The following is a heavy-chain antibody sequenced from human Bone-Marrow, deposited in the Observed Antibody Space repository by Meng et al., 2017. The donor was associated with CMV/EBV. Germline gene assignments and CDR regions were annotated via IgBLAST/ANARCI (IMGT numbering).Heavy chain of an antibody. CDR1: GGTFSSYS. CDR2: IIPIFGTA. Sequence: SVKVSCKASGGTFSSYSISWVRQAPEQGLEWMGGIIPIFGTANYAQKFQGRVTITTDESTSTAYMELSSLRSEDTAVYYCARETGAAGLLDPWGQGTLVTVSS. D-gene: IGHD6-13*01. J-gene: IGHJ5*02. CDR3: ARETGAAGLLDP. V-gene: IGHV1-69*05.